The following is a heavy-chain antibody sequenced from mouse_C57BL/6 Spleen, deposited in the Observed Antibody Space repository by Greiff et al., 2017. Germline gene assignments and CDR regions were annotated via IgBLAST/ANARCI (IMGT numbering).Heavy chain of an antibody. D-gene: IGHD3-2*02. J-gene: IGHJ4*01. CDR3: ARPQAYAMDY. CDR1: GYAFRSYW. Sequence: QVQLQPSGAELVKPGASVQISCKASGYAFRSYWMNWVTQRPGKGLEWIGQIYPGDGDTNYNGKFKGKATLTADKSSSTAYMQLSSLTSEDSAVYFCARPQAYAMDYGGQGTSGTVSS. CDR2: IYPGDGDT. V-gene: IGHV1-80*01.